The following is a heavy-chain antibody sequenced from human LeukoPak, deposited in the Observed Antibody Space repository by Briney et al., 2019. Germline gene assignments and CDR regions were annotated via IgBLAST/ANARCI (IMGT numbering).Heavy chain of an antibody. CDR2: MSYDGSTE. CDR3: AKDCDIYVDYYYYGLDV. Sequence: PGRSLRVSCAASGFTFSNYGMHRVRQPPGKGLEWVAVMSYDGSTEYYADSVKGRFTISRDNSKSTLFLQMNSLGAEDTAVYYCAKDCDIYVDYYYYGLDVWGQGTTVTVSS. J-gene: IGHJ6*02. V-gene: IGHV3-30*18. CDR1: GFTFSNYG. D-gene: IGHD3-10*02.